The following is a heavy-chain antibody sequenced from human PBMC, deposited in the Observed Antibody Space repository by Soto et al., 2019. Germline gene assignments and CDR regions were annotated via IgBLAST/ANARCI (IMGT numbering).Heavy chain of an antibody. CDR1: GGTFKNYA. CDR3: ARASDTSGYYY. V-gene: IGHV1-69*01. J-gene: IGHJ4*02. D-gene: IGHD3-22*01. Sequence: QVQLVQSESEVKKPGSSVKVSCMVSGGTFKNYAISWVRQAPGQGLEWVGGILPVFDELNYAPKLQGRVTITADEVTSTAHLELCSLTSEDTAVYLGARASDTSGYYYWGQGTLVTVSS. CDR2: ILPVFDEL.